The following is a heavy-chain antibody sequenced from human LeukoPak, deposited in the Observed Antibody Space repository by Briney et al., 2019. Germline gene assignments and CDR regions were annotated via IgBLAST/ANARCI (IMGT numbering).Heavy chain of an antibody. CDR3: VRGNPFGGY. V-gene: IGHV3-7*03. J-gene: IGHJ4*02. CDR2: IKQDGSEI. D-gene: IGHD2-15*01. CDR1: GFTFSNFW. Sequence: GGSLRLSCTASGFTFSNFWMGWVRQAPGKGLEWVANIKQDGSEIYYVDSVKGRFTISRDNAKNSLYLQMNSLRAEDTAVYYCVRGNPFGGYWGQGTLVTVSS.